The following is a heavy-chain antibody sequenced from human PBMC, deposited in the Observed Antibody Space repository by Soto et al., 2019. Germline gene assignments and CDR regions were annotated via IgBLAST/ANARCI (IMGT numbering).Heavy chain of an antibody. V-gene: IGHV1-18*04. D-gene: IGHD4-17*01. Sequence: QVQLVQSGAEVKKPGASVKVSCKASGYTFTSYGISWVRQAPGQGLEWMGWISDYNGNTNYAQKLQGRVTMTTDTSTSTAYMELRSLRADDTAVYYCARDPRTTVTTNYYYGMDVWVQGTTVTVSS. CDR1: GYTFTSYG. CDR3: ARDPRTTVTTNYYYGMDV. J-gene: IGHJ6*02. CDR2: ISDYNGNT.